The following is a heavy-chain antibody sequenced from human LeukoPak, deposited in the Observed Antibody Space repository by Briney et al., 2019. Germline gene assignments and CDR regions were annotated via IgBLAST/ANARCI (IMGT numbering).Heavy chain of an antibody. Sequence: SETLSLTCTVSGGSISSYYWSWIRQPPGKGLEWIGYIYYSGSTNYNPSLKSRVTISVDTSKNQFSLKLSSVTAADTAVYYCARAPPPSYSGSYYGPFDYWGQGTLVTVSS. D-gene: IGHD1-26*01. J-gene: IGHJ4*02. CDR3: ARAPPPSYSGSYYGPFDY. CDR2: IYYSGST. CDR1: GGSISSYY. V-gene: IGHV4-59*12.